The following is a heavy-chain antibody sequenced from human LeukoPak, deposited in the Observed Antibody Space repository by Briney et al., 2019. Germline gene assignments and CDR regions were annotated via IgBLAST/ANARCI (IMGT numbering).Heavy chain of an antibody. V-gene: IGHV3-23*01. CDR1: GFTVSSNY. CDR3: AKGALILWFGELLSTNFDY. D-gene: IGHD3-10*01. Sequence: GGSLRLSCAASGFTVSSNYMSWVRQAPGKGLEWVSVISGSGGSTYYADSVKGRFTISRDNSKITLYLQMNSLRAEGTAVYYCAKGALILWFGELLSTNFDYWGQGTLVTVSS. CDR2: ISGSGGST. J-gene: IGHJ4*02.